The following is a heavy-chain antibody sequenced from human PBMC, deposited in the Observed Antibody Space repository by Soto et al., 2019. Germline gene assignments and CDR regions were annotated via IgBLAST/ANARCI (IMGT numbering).Heavy chain of an antibody. J-gene: IGHJ4*02. D-gene: IGHD6-13*01. CDR3: ARHGPIAAAGTVFDY. CDR1: GGSISNYY. CDR2: IYYSGST. V-gene: IGHV4-59*08. Sequence: QVQLQESGPGLVKPSETLSLTCTVSGGSISNYYWSWIRQPPGKGLEWIGYIYYSGSTRYNPSLNRRVTISVDTSKDPFSLKLSSVPAAASAVYYCARHGPIAAAGTVFDYWGPGTLVTVSS.